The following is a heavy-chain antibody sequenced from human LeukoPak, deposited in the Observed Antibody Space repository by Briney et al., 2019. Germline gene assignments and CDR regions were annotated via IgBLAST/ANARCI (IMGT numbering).Heavy chain of an antibody. CDR2: IKQDGSEK. D-gene: IGHD1-7*01. V-gene: IGHV3-7*01. J-gene: IGHJ4*02. CDR3: ARDNWNYVNDY. CDR1: GFIFSIFW. Sequence: GGSLRLSCAASGFIFSIFWLSWVRQAPGKGLEWVANIKQDGSEKYYVDSAKCRFTISRDNAKNPLYLQMNSLRAEDTAVYYCARDNWNYVNDYWGQGTLVTVSS.